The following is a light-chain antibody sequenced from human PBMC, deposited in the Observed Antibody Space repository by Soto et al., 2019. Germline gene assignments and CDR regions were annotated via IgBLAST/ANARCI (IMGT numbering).Light chain of an antibody. CDR1: QAISSY. CDR3: QQFNDYPLT. J-gene: IGKJ1*01. V-gene: IGKV1-9*01. Sequence: DIQLTQSPSFLSASVGDRVTITCRASQAISSYLAWYQQKPGKPPKLLIYGASTLQSDVPSRFSGSGSGTEFTLTVSSLQAEDSATYYCQQFNDYPLTFGQGTKVDIK. CDR2: GAS.